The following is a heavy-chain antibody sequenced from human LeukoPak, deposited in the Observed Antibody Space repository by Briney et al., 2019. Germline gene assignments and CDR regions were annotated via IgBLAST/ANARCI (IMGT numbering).Heavy chain of an antibody. CDR2: IYSGSSST. J-gene: IGHJ4*02. D-gene: IGHD6-19*01. V-gene: IGHV3-NL1*01. CDR1: GFSFSSFG. CDR3: ARVGSGWYDFDY. Sequence: GESLRLSCLVSGFSFSSFGMHWVRQAPGKGLEWVSVIYSGSSSTYYTDSVKGRFTISRHNSKNTLYLQMNSLRAEDTAVYYCARVGSGWYDFDYWGQGTLVTVSS.